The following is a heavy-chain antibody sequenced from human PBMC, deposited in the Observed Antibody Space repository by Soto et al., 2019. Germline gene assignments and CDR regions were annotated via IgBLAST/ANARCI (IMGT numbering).Heavy chain of an antibody. CDR1: GFTVSSNY. CDR2: ISSSGDST. D-gene: IGHD4-17*01. V-gene: IGHV3-23*01. J-gene: IGHJ3*02. Sequence: GGSLRLSCAASGFTVSSNYMSWVRQAPGKGLEWVSVISSSGDSTYYAESVRGRFTISRDNSINTLYLQMRSLRPEDTAVYYCAHPRGYGVFDAVDIWGQGTMVTVSS. CDR3: AHPRGYGVFDAVDI.